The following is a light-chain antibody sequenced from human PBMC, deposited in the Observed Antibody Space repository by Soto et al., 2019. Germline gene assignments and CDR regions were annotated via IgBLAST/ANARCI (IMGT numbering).Light chain of an antibody. CDR2: AAS. V-gene: IGKV1-6*01. CDR3: LQDYNFL. Sequence: IQMTQAPSSLSASVGDRVTISCRASQSISRYLGWYQQKPGKAPKLLIYAASSLQSGVPSRFSGSGSGTDFTLTISSLQPEDFATYYCLQDYNFLFGGGTKVDIK. J-gene: IGKJ4*01. CDR1: QSISRY.